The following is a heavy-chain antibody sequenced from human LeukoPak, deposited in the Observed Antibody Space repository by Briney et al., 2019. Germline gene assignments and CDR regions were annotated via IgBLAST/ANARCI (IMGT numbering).Heavy chain of an antibody. CDR2: ISPKNGGT. CDR3: ARGPLLDPRLNWFDP. CDR1: GYSFIGYY. Sequence: ASVKVSCTASGYSFIGYYIHWVRQIPGHGLEWMGWISPKNGGTNFAQRFQGRVTLTRDTSIDTAYMELGSLRSDDTAVYFCARGPLLDPRLNWFDPWGQGTLVSVSS. D-gene: IGHD1-1*01. V-gene: IGHV1-2*02. J-gene: IGHJ5*02.